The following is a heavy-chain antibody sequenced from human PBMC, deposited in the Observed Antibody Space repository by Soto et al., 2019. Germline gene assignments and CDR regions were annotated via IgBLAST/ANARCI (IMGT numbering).Heavy chain of an antibody. CDR3: ATHFLYATKT. D-gene: IGHD2-8*01. Sequence: GESLKISCEASGYGFANYWIGWVRQMPGKGLEWMGRIDPSDSYTNYSPSFQGHVTISADKSISTAYLQWSSLKASDTAMYYCATHFLYATKTWGQGTLVTVSS. CDR1: GYGFANYW. V-gene: IGHV5-10-1*01. J-gene: IGHJ5*02. CDR2: IDPSDSYT.